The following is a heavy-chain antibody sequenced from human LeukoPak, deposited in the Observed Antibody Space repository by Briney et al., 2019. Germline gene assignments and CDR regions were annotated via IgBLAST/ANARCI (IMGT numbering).Heavy chain of an antibody. J-gene: IGHJ4*02. CDR3: ARGRDLFDS. CDR2: ITSSSSTI. Sequence: PGGSLRLSCAASGFTFNNDSRNWVRQAPGKGLEWISYITSSSSTIYYADSVKGRFTISRDNAKNSLYLQMNSLRAEDTAVYYCARGRDLFDSWGQGTLVTVSS. V-gene: IGHV3-48*04. CDR1: GFTFNNDS.